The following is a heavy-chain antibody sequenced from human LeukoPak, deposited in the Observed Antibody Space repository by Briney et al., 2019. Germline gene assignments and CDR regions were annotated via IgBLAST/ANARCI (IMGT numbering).Heavy chain of an antibody. V-gene: IGHV4-30-4*07. Sequence: PSQTLSLTCAVSGGTLTSGGYSWSWIRQSPGKALEWIGYIYYSGSAYYNPSLKSRVDISFDTSKNQLSLRMTSVTAADSAIYFCARIRISSTSQNYCDPWGQGTLVTVSS. CDR1: GGTLTSGGYS. J-gene: IGHJ5*02. CDR2: IYYSGSA. CDR3: ARIRISSTSQNYCDP. D-gene: IGHD2-2*01.